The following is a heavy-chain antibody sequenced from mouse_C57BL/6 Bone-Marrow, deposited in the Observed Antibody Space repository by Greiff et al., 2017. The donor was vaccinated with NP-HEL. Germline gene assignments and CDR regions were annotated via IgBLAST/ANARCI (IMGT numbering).Heavy chain of an antibody. Sequence: DVMLVESGEGLVKPGGSLKLSCAASGFTFSSYAMSWVRQTPEKRLEWVAYISSGGDYIYYADTVKGRFTISRDNARNTLYLQMSSLKSEDTAMYYCTRRRSYYAMDYWGQGTSVTVSS. CDR2: ISSGGDYI. J-gene: IGHJ4*01. CDR1: GFTFSSYA. CDR3: TRRRSYYAMDY. V-gene: IGHV5-9-1*02.